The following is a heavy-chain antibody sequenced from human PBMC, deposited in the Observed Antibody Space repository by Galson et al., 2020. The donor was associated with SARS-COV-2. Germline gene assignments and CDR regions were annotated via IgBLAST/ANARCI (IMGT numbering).Heavy chain of an antibody. J-gene: IGHJ3*02. D-gene: IGHD3-22*01. CDR1: GGSISSYY. Sequence: ETSETLSLTCTVSGGSISSYYWSWIRQPPGKGLEWIGYIYYSGSTNYNPSLKSRVTISVDTSKNQFSLKLSSVTAADTAGYYCARGVGAIDSSGYADAFDIWGQGTMVTVSS. CDR3: ARGVGAIDSSGYADAFDI. CDR2: IYYSGST. V-gene: IGHV4-59*01.